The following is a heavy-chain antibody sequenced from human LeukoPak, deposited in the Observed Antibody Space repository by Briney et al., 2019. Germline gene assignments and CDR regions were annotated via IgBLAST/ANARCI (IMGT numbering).Heavy chain of an antibody. CDR3: AKDKGWGYSTYDFYGMDV. J-gene: IGHJ6*02. V-gene: IGHV3-23*01. CDR2: IYENGGTT. Sequence: GGSLRLSCVGSGFTFRSHAMSWVRQAPEKGLEFVSGIYENGGTTYYADSVKGRFTISRDNSKNTLYLQMNSLRAEDTAVYYCAKDKGWGYSTYDFYGMDVWGQGTTVTVSS. D-gene: IGHD1-26*01. CDR1: GFTFRSHA.